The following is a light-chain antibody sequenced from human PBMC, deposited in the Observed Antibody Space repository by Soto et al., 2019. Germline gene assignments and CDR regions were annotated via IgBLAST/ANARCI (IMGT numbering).Light chain of an antibody. CDR1: QSVSSSY. J-gene: IGKJ1*01. Sequence: EIVLTQSPGTLSLSPGERATLSCRASQSVSSSYLAWYQQKPGQAPRLLIFVASSRATGISDRFSGSGSGTDFTLTISRLEPEDFAVYYCQQYGRSPWTFGQGTKVEVK. V-gene: IGKV3-20*01. CDR3: QQYGRSPWT. CDR2: VAS.